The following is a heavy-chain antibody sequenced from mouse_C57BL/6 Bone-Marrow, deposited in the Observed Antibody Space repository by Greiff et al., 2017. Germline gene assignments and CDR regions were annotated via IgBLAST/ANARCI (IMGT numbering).Heavy chain of an antibody. CDR3: ARNYYGSHYYAMDY. J-gene: IGHJ4*01. V-gene: IGHV2-2*01. D-gene: IGHD1-1*01. CDR2: IWSGGST. Sequence: VKLMESGPGLVQPSQSLSITCTVSGFSLTSYGVHWVRQSPGKGLEWLGVIWSGGSTDYNAAFISRLSISKDNSKSQVFFKMNSLQADDTAIYYCARNYYGSHYYAMDYWGQGTSVTVSS. CDR1: GFSLTSYG.